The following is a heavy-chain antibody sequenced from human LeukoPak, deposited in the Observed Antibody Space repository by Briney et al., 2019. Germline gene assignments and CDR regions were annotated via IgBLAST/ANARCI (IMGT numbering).Heavy chain of an antibody. Sequence: ASVKVSCKASGYTFTSYGISWVRQAPGQGLEWMGWINPNSGGTNYAQKFQGRVTMTRDTSISTAYMELSSLKSDDTAVYFCATCQSVATHWFDPWGQGSLVTVSS. J-gene: IGHJ5*02. CDR2: INPNSGGT. V-gene: IGHV1-2*02. CDR1: GYTFTSYG. CDR3: ATCQSVATHWFDP.